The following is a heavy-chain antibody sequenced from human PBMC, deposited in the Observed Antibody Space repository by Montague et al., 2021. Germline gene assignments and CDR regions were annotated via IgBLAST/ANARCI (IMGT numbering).Heavy chain of an antibody. CDR3: ARALAARCWFDP. Sequence: SETLSLTCTISGGSIRSYNWNWIRQPPGKGLEWIGYIYYSGSANYNPSLKSRVNISLDTSNYQFSLNLRSVTAADTAVYYCARALAARCWFDPWGQGTLVTVSS. V-gene: IGHV4-59*01. CDR2: IYYSGSA. D-gene: IGHD6-6*01. CDR1: GGSIRSYN. J-gene: IGHJ5*02.